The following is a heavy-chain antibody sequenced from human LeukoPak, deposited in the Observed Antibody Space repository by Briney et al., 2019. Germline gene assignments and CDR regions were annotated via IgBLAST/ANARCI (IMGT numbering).Heavy chain of an antibody. D-gene: IGHD5-18*01. J-gene: IGHJ6*02. CDR2: IIPILGIA. CDR3: AGSYVDTAIGGWYGMDV. Sequence: GASVKVSCKASGYTFTSYAMNWVRQAPGQGLEWMGRIIPILGIANYAQKFQGRVTITADKSTSTAYMELSSLRSEDTAVYYCAGSYVDTAIGGWYGMDVWGQGTTVTFSS. CDR1: GYTFTSYA. V-gene: IGHV1-69*04.